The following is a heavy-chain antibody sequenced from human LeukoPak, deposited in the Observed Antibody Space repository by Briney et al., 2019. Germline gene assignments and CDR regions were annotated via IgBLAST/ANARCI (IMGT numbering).Heavy chain of an antibody. Sequence: SETLSLTCTVSGASVSSGGYYWGWIRQHPGKGLEWIGYIYYSGSTYYNPSLKSRVSISVDTSKNQFSLKLTSVTAVDTAVYYCARDSAPGSPFGYFDYWGQGSLVTVSS. V-gene: IGHV4-31*03. CDR3: ARDSAPGSPFGYFDY. D-gene: IGHD6-13*01. CDR1: GASVSSGGYY. J-gene: IGHJ4*02. CDR2: IYYSGST.